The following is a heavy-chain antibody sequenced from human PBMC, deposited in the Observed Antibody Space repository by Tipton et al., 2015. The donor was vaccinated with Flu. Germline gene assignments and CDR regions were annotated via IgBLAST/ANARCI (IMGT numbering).Heavy chain of an antibody. V-gene: IGHV3-74*01. J-gene: IGHJ4*02. D-gene: IGHD5-12*01. CDR1: GFTFSSYW. Sequence: GSLRLSCAASGFTFSSYWMHWVRQAPGKGLVWVSRINSDGSSTSYADSVKGRFTISRDNAKNSLYLQMNSLRAEDTAVYYCARDGGSGYGDYWGQGTLVTVSS. CDR3: ARDGGSGYGDY. CDR2: INSDGSST.